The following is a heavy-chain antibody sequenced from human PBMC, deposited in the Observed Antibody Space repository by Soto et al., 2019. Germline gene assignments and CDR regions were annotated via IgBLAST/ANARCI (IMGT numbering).Heavy chain of an antibody. CDR3: ARTMYYSHTSGKKWCFDL. D-gene: IGHD3-22*01. V-gene: IGHV4-59*01. J-gene: IGHJ2*01. Sequence: QVQLQESGPGLVKPSETLSLTCTVSGGSISSYHWTWIRQPPGKGLEWIVYIYYRGSTNYNPSLKSRVNISVDTSEKQFSLKLSSVTAADTAVYFCARTMYYSHTSGKKWCFDLWGRGTLVTVAS. CDR2: IYYRGST. CDR1: GGSISSYH.